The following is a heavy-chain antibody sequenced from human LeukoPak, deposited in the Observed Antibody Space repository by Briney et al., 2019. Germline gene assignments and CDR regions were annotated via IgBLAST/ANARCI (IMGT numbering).Heavy chain of an antibody. CDR3: ARDSGSYSDYYYYMDV. V-gene: IGHV3-66*01. CDR1: GFTVSSNY. CDR2: IYSGGST. Sequence: GGSLRLSCAASGFTVSSNYMSWVRQAPGKGLEWVSVIYSGGSTYYADSVKGRFTISRDNSKNTLYLQMNSLRAEGTAVYYCARDSGSYSDYYYYMDVWGKGTTVTISS. D-gene: IGHD1-26*01. J-gene: IGHJ6*03.